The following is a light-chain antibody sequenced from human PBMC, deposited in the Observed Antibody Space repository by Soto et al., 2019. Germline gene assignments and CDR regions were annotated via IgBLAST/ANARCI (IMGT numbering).Light chain of an antibody. CDR2: EVN. J-gene: IGLJ1*01. Sequence: QSVLPQPPSSSGSPVQSVTISCTGTSIDVGGYNYVSWFQQHPGKAPTLIIHEVNQRPSGVPDRFSGSKSGNTASLTVSGLQADDEGTYYCSSYGGYNNVVVGTGTEVTVL. CDR3: SSYGGYNNVV. CDR1: SIDVGGYNY. V-gene: IGLV2-8*01.